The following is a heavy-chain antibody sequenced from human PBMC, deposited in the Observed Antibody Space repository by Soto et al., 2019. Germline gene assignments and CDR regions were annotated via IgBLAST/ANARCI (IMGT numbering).Heavy chain of an antibody. Sequence: VGSLRLSCTASGFTFSSYWMTWVRQAPGKGLEWVANIKQDGSEKYYVDSVKGRFTISRDNAKNSLYLQMNSLRAEDTAVYYCAKYGLTPAGYYYYGMDVWGQGTTVTVSS. CDR2: IKQDGSEK. CDR1: GFTFSSYW. CDR3: AKYGLTPAGYYYYGMDV. V-gene: IGHV3-7*03. J-gene: IGHJ6*02. D-gene: IGHD4-17*01.